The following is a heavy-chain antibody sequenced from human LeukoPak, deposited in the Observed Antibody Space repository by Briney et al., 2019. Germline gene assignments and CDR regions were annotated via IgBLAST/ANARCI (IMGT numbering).Heavy chain of an antibody. CDR3: ARLFHPALSGNYPFDY. CDR2: IYYSGST. J-gene: IGHJ4*02. CDR1: GGSISGHY. D-gene: IGHD1-26*01. Sequence: SETLSLTCTVSGGSISGHYWSWVRQPPGKGLEWIAYIYYSGSTNYNPSLKSRVTISVDTSKNQFSLKLNSVTAADTAVYYCARLFHPALSGNYPFDYWGQGTLVTVSS. V-gene: IGHV4-59*11.